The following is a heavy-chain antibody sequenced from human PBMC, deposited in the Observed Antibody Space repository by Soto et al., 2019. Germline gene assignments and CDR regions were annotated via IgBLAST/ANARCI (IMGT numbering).Heavy chain of an antibody. CDR3: ARVPRGPGTYCSGGSCYSERPRTNWSDP. V-gene: IGHV4-30-4*01. J-gene: IGHJ5*02. D-gene: IGHD2-15*01. Sequence: SETLSLTCTVSGGSISSGDYYWSWIRQPPGKGLEWIGYSCYSGSTYYNPSLKSRVTISVDTSKNQFSLKLSSVTAADTAVYYCARVPRGPGTYCSGGSCYSERPRTNWSDPWGQGTLVTVSS. CDR1: GGSISSGDYY. CDR2: SCYSGST.